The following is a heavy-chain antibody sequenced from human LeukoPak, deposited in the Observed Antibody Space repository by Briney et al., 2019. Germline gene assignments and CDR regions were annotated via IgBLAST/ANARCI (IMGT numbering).Heavy chain of an antibody. CDR3: ARERHWNQGYFDY. D-gene: IGHD1-1*01. Sequence: GASVKDSCKPPGYTLTVYNIHCVRQTPGQGLGCMGWINPNRGDTKYTQKLQGRVTMTTDTSTKTTFMWVRRLRADKTAVYNSARERHWNQGYFDYGGQATLVTVSS. V-gene: IGHV1-2*02. CDR2: INPNRGDT. CDR1: GYTLTVYN. J-gene: IGHJ4*02.